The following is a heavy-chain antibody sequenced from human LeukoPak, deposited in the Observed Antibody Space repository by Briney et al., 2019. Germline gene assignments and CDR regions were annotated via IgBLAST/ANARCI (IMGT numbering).Heavy chain of an antibody. CDR2: IYYSGIT. J-gene: IGHJ5*02. CDR1: SGSISSGDYY. D-gene: IGHD3-22*01. CDR3: ARGTYYYDSSARNWFDP. V-gene: IGHV4-30-4*08. Sequence: PSETLSLTCTVSSGSISSGDYYWSWIRQPPGKGLEWIGYIYYSGITYYNPSLKSRITISVDTSKSQFSLKLSSVTAADTAVYYCARGTYYYDSSARNWFDPWGQGTLVTVSS.